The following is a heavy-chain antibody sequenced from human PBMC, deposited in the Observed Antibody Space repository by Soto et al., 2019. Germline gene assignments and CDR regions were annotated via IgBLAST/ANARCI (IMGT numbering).Heavy chain of an antibody. CDR3: ARGSYRLGYPGFDS. Sequence: TMSPNCAASGGSVSGYYRSWIRQPPGKGLEWIGEIDHSESTYYNPSLKSRVTISLGRSKNQFSLNLSSVTAADTAVYYCARGSYRLGYPGFDSWGQGTLVTVSS. CDR1: GGSVSGYY. CDR2: IDHSEST. J-gene: IGHJ4*02. V-gene: IGHV4-34*01. D-gene: IGHD5-18*01.